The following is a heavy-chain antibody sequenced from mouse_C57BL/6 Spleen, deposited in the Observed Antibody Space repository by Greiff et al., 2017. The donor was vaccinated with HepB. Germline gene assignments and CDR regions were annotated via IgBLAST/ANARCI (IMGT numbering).Heavy chain of an antibody. Sequence: VQLQQSGAELARPGASVKLSCKASGYTFTSYGISWVKQRTGKGLEWIGEIYPRSGNTYYNEKFKGKATLTADKSSSTAYMELRSLTSEDSAVYFCARFYYDYPYFDYWGQGTTLTVSS. D-gene: IGHD2-4*01. CDR2: IYPRSGNT. V-gene: IGHV1-81*01. CDR3: ARFYYDYPYFDY. J-gene: IGHJ2*01. CDR1: GYTFTSYG.